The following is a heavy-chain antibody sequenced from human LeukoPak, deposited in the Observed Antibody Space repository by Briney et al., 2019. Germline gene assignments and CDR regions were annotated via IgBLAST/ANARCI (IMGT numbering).Heavy chain of an antibody. CDR3: AKFVRGGVRRPYYFDY. J-gene: IGHJ4*02. Sequence: PGGSLRLSCAASGFTFSSYAMSWVRQAPGKGLEWVSAISGSGGSTYYADSVKGRSTISRDNSKNTLYLQMNSLRAEDTAVYYCAKFVRGGVRRPYYFDYWGQGTLVTVSS. CDR1: GFTFSSYA. CDR2: ISGSGGST. V-gene: IGHV3-23*01. D-gene: IGHD3-10*01.